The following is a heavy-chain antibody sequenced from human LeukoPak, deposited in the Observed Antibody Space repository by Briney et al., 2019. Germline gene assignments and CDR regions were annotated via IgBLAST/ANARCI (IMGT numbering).Heavy chain of an antibody. D-gene: IGHD6-13*01. CDR2: IYSGGST. Sequence: GGSLRLSCAASGFTVSSNYMSWVRQAPGKGLEWVSVIYSGGSTYYADSVKSRFTISRDNSKNTLYLQMNSLRAEDTAVYYCARDPWGFSSSFLTEYYYYGMDVWGQGTTVTVSS. J-gene: IGHJ6*02. V-gene: IGHV3-66*01. CDR3: ARDPWGFSSSFLTEYYYYGMDV. CDR1: GFTVSSNY.